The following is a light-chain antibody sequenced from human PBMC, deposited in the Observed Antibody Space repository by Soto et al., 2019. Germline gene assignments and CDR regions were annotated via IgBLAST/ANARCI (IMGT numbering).Light chain of an antibody. Sequence: EIVVTQSPGTLSLSPGERATLSCRASQSVSRLAWYQQKPGQAPRLLISGASSRATGIPDRFSGSGSGTDFTLTISRLEPEDFALYYCQQCDISPSTFGQGTNLEIK. CDR2: GAS. V-gene: IGKV3-20*01. CDR3: QQCDISPST. CDR1: QSVSR. J-gene: IGKJ2*01.